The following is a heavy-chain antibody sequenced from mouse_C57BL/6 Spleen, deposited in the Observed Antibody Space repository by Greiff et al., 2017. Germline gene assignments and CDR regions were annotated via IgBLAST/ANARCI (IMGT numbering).Heavy chain of an antibody. CDR2: IYPSDSET. Sequence: VQLQQPGAELVRPGSSVKLSCKASGYTFTSYWMDWVKQRPGQGLEWIGNIYPSDSETHYNQKFKDKATLTVDKSSSTAYMQLSSLTSEDSAVXYCARSDPYGSSYGYFDVWGTGTTVTVSS. CDR3: ARSDPYGSSYGYFDV. D-gene: IGHD1-1*01. V-gene: IGHV1-61*01. CDR1: GYTFTSYW. J-gene: IGHJ1*03.